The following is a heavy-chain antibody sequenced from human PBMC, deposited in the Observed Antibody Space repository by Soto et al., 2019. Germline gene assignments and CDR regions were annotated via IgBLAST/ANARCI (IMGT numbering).Heavy chain of an antibody. J-gene: IGHJ4*02. CDR2: IDPSDSYT. Sequence: PGESLKISCKGSGYEFTKYWINWVRQIPGRGLEWMGRIDPSDSYTDYSPSFRGHVTVSADTSINTAYLQWSSLKASDTAIYYCARRDTFGPECLDFWAQGTLVTVS. CDR1: GYEFTKYW. CDR3: ARRDTFGPECLDF. V-gene: IGHV5-10-1*01. D-gene: IGHD3-16*01.